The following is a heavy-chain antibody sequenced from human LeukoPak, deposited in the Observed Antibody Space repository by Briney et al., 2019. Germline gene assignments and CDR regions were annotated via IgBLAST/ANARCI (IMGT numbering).Heavy chain of an antibody. CDR1: GFTFDDYA. J-gene: IGHJ5*02. Sequence: GGSLRLSCAASGFTFDDYAMHWARQAPGKGLEWVSGISRNSGSIGYADSVKGRFTISRDNAKNSLYLQMNSLRAEDTALYYCAKTGSRCTNGVCSNWFDPWGQGTLVTVSS. D-gene: IGHD2-8*01. V-gene: IGHV3-9*01. CDR3: AKTGSRCTNGVCSNWFDP. CDR2: ISRNSGSI.